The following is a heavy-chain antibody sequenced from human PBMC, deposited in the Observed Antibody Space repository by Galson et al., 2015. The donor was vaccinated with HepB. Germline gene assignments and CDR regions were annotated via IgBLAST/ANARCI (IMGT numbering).Heavy chain of an antibody. CDR3: ARVTENTVTTSPDYYYGMDV. J-gene: IGHJ6*02. V-gene: IGHV1-18*04. D-gene: IGHD4-17*01. CDR1: GYTFTSYG. Sequence: VSCKASGYTFTSYGISWVRQAPGQGLEWMGWISAYNGNTNYAQKLQGRVTMTTDTSTSTAYMELRSLRSDDTAVYYCARVTENTVTTSPDYYYGMDVWGQGTTVTVSS. CDR2: ISAYNGNT.